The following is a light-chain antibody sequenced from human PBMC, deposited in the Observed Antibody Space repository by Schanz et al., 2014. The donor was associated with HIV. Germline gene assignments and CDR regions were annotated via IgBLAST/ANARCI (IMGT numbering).Light chain of an antibody. V-gene: IGKV3-20*01. J-gene: IGKJ2*01. Sequence: EIVLTQSPATLSLSPGERATLSCRASQSVSDNYLAWYQQRPGQAPRLLIFGASNRATGIPDRFSGGVSGTDFTLTISRLEPEDFAVYYCQQYGSSPRTFGQGTKLEIK. CDR3: QQYGSSPRT. CDR1: QSVSDNY. CDR2: GAS.